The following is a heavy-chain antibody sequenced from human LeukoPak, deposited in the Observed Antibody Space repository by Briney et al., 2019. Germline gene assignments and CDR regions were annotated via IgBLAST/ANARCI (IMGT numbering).Heavy chain of an antibody. CDR3: ARAWLEMATIAY. D-gene: IGHD5-24*01. Sequence: XGSLRLSCAASGFTFSSYSMNWVRQAPGKGLEWVSSISSSSSYIYYADSVKGRFTISRDNAKNSLYLQMNSLRAEDTAVYYCARAWLEMATIAYWGQGTLVTVSS. CDR1: GFTFSSYS. J-gene: IGHJ4*02. CDR2: ISSSSSYI. V-gene: IGHV3-21*01.